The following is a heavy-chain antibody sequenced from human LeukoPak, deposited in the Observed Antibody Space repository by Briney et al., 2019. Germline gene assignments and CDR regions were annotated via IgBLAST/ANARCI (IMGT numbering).Heavy chain of an antibody. V-gene: IGHV3-33*01. CDR1: GFTLSSYG. D-gene: IGHD6-19*01. J-gene: IGHJ4*02. CDR2: IWYDGSNK. Sequence: PGGSLRLSCAASGFTLSSYGMPWVRQAPGRGLEWVAVIWYDGSNKYYADSVKGRFTISRDNSKNTLYLQMNSLRAEDTAVYYCARGSSGWYYFDYWGQGDLVTVSS. CDR3: ARGSSGWYYFDY.